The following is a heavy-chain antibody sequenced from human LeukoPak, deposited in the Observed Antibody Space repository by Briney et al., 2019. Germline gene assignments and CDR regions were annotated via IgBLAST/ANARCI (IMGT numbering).Heavy chain of an antibody. D-gene: IGHD4-17*01. CDR1: GYTFTTYG. CDR2: ISAYNGNT. J-gene: IGHJ3*02. V-gene: IGHV1-18*01. Sequence: ASVKVSCKASGYTFTTYGIRWVRQAPGQGLEWMGWISAYNGNTNYAQKLQGRVTMTTDTSTSTAYMELRSLRSGDTVVYYCARTTVTTSDDAFDIWGQGTMVTVSS. CDR3: ARTTVTTSDDAFDI.